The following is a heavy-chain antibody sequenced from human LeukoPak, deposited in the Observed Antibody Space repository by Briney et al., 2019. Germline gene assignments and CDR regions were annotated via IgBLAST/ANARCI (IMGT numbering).Heavy chain of an antibody. V-gene: IGHV3-30*18. CDR2: ISYDGSNK. Sequence: GGSLRLSCAASGFTFNRYGMHWVRQAPGKGLEWVAVISYDGSNKYYADSVKGRFTISRDNSKNTLYLQMNSLRAEDTAVYYCAKGIHSSSFDYWGQGTLVTVSS. J-gene: IGHJ4*02. CDR1: GFTFNRYG. D-gene: IGHD6-6*01. CDR3: AKGIHSSSFDY.